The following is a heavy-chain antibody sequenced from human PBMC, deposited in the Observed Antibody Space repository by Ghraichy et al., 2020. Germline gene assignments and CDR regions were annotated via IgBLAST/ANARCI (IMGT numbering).Heavy chain of an antibody. D-gene: IGHD4-17*01. CDR1: GYTFTSYD. J-gene: IGHJ2*01. CDR2: MNPNSGNT. V-gene: IGHV1-8*01. CDR3: ARASTVITYWYFDL. Sequence: ASVKVSCKASGYTFTSYDINWVRQATGQGLEWMGWMNPNSGNTGYAQKFQGRVTMTRNTSISTAYMELSSLRSEDTAVYYCARASTVITYWYFDLWGRGTLVTVSS.